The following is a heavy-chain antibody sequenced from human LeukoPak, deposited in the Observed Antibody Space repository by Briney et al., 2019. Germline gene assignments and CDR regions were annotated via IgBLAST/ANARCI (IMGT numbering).Heavy chain of an antibody. CDR3: ARHYGP. CDR2: IYHSGST. Sequence: SETLSLTCAVSGGSISSGGYSWSWIRQPPGKGLEWIGYIYHSGSTYYNPFLKSRVTISVDTSKNQFSLKLNSVTATDTAVYYCARHYGPWGQGTLVTVSS. J-gene: IGHJ4*02. V-gene: IGHV4-30-2*03. CDR1: GGSISSGGYS. D-gene: IGHD3-10*01.